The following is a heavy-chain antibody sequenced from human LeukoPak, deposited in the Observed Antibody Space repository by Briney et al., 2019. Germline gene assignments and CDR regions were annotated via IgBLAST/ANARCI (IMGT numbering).Heavy chain of an antibody. V-gene: IGHV4-30-4*08. J-gene: IGHJ4*02. Sequence: SETLSLTCAVSGYSISSGYYWSWIRQPPGKGLEWIGYIYYSGSTYYNPSLKSRVTISVDTSKNQFSLKLSSVTAADTAVYYCARAYDYVWGSYYFDYWGQGTLVTVSS. CDR3: ARAYDYVWGSYYFDY. CDR2: IYYSGST. CDR1: GYSISSGYY. D-gene: IGHD3-16*01.